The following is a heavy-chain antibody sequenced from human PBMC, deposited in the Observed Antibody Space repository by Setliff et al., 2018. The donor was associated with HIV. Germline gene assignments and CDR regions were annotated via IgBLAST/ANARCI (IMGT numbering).Heavy chain of an antibody. CDR2: MTPNSGNT. D-gene: IGHD5-18*01. V-gene: IGHV1-8*02. CDR3: ARDFRIQLWLRSPFDY. J-gene: IGHJ4*02. CDR1: GYTFTNYD. Sequence: GASVKVSCKASGYTFTNYDVNWLRQATGQGLEWMGWMTPNSGNTGSAQKFQGRVTMTRDTSATTAYMELNSLRSEDTAVYYCARDFRIQLWLRSPFDYWGQGTLVTVSS.